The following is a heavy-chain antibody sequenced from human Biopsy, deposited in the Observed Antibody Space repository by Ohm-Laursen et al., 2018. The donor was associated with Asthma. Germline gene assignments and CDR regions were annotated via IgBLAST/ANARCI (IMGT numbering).Heavy chain of an antibody. J-gene: IGHJ4*02. D-gene: IGHD6-19*01. Sequence: SDTLSFTCSVYGGSISSFYWSWTRQSPEKGLEWMGYVYWTGSTNYNPSLKSRITMSVDTSKNRMFLELTSVTAADTAIYYCVRAVRNEQWLAPFDYWGQGKPVTVSS. V-gene: IGHV4-59*07. CDR1: GGSISSFY. CDR2: VYWTGST. CDR3: VRAVRNEQWLAPFDY.